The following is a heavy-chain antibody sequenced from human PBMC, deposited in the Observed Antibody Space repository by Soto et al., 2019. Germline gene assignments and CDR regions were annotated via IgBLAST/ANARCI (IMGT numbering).Heavy chain of an antibody. J-gene: IGHJ3*02. CDR1: GFTFSSYA. CDR2: ISGSGGST. CDR3: AKVTVIRYDAFDI. Sequence: GGSLRLSCSASGFTFSSYAMSWVRQAPGKGLEWVSAISGSGGSTYYADSVKGRFTISRDNSKNTLYLQMNSLRAEDTAVYYCAKVTVIRYDAFDIWGQGTMVTVSS. D-gene: IGHD3-22*01. V-gene: IGHV3-23*01.